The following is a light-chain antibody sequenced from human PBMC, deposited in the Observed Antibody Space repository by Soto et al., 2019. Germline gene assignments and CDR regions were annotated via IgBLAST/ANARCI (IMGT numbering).Light chain of an antibody. CDR2: GAS. J-gene: IGKJ5*01. CDR3: QQYGSSPRIT. Sequence: EIVLTQSPGTLSLSPGESATLSCRASQSLSSSYLAWYQQRPGHAPRLLIYGASSRASGIPDRFSGSGSGTDFTLTISRLEPEDFAVYYCQQYGSSPRITFGQGTRLEIK. CDR1: QSLSSSY. V-gene: IGKV3-20*01.